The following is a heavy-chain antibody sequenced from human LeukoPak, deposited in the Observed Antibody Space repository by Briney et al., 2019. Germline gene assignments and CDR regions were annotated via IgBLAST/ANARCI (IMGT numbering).Heavy chain of an antibody. J-gene: IGHJ4*02. D-gene: IGHD3-22*01. V-gene: IGHV3-74*01. CDR3: TRVFDSYYYDSGKFDY. CDR1: GFTFSSYA. Sequence: GGSLRLSCAASGFTFSSYAMSWVRHVPGEGLLWVSRINRDGSTTGYADSVKGRFTISRDNAKNTLNLQMNSLRGDDTGVYYCTRVFDSYYYDSGKFDYWGLGTLVTVSS. CDR2: INRDGSTT.